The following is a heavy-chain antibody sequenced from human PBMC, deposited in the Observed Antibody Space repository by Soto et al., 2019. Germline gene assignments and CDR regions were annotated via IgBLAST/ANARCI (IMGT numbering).Heavy chain of an antibody. V-gene: IGHV1-18*01. CDR1: GYTFTSYG. D-gene: IGHD1-20*01. J-gene: IGHJ5*02. CDR2: ISAYNGNT. CDR3: TRRYNWNDYYFDP. Sequence: ASVKVSCKASGYTFTSYGISWVRQAPGQGLEWMGWISAYNGNTNYAQKLKGRVTISVDTSTNQFSLRLTSVTAADTAVYYCTRRYNWNDYYFDPWGQGILVTVSS.